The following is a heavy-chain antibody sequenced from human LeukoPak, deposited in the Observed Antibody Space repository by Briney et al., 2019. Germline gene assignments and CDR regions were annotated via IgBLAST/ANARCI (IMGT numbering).Heavy chain of an antibody. D-gene: IGHD6-19*01. CDR1: GFTLSDYY. J-gene: IGHJ4*02. CDR2: ISSSSSYT. Sequence: GGSLRLSCAASGFTLSDYYMSWIRQAPGKGVEWLSYISSSSSYTNYADSVKGRFTMSRDNAKNSLYLQMNSLRAEDTAVYYCARGERLGPDYWGQGTLVTVSS. V-gene: IGHV3-11*06. CDR3: ARGERLGPDY.